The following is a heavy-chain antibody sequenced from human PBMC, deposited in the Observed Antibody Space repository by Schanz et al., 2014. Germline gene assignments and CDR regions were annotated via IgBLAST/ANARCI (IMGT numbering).Heavy chain of an antibody. CDR3: AKAGSGWSTAGYYY. Sequence: EAQLLESGGGLVQPGGSLRLSCAASGFNFKAYAMSWVRQAPGKGLEWVSGIEFSGGTTYYADSVKGRFTISRDNSKNILTMQMSSLRAEDTALYYCAKAGSGWSTAGYYYWGQGTLVAVSS. CDR1: GFNFKAYA. J-gene: IGHJ4*02. CDR2: IEFSGGTT. D-gene: IGHD6-19*01. V-gene: IGHV3-23*01.